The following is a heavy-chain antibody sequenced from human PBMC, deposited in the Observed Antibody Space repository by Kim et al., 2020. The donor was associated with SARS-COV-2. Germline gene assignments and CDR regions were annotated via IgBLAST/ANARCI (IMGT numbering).Heavy chain of an antibody. Sequence: SETLSLTCTMSGDSISGYYWGWIRQPPGKCLEWIGYVHHSGETDYNPTLMGRLTISGDSSKNQFSLRLNSVTAADTAFYYCVTGAGWLIDYWGQGTLVTVSS. J-gene: IGHJ4*02. CDR2: VHHSGET. V-gene: IGHV4-59*03. CDR1: GDSISGYY. D-gene: IGHD3-9*01. CDR3: VTGAGWLIDY.